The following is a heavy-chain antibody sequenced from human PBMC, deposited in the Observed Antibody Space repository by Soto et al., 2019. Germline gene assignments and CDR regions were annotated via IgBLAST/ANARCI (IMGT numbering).Heavy chain of an antibody. Sequence: ASVKVSCKASGYTLTSYDINWVRQAPGQGLEWVGLINPGTGATTYAQKFQGRATMTSDTSTSTVYMELRSLTSEDTAVYYCARDHIAAADTYALDIWGQGTMVTVSS. CDR3: ARDHIAAADTYALDI. CDR1: GYTLTSYD. CDR2: INPGTGAT. V-gene: IGHV1-46*01. J-gene: IGHJ3*02. D-gene: IGHD6-25*01.